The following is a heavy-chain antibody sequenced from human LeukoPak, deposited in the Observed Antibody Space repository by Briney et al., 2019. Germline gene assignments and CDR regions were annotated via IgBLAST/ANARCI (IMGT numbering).Heavy chain of an antibody. CDR3: AVIDGVLGELSNLDAFDI. CDR2: INPNSGGT. D-gene: IGHD3-10*01. CDR1: GYTFTGYY. J-gene: IGHJ3*02. Sequence: ASVKVSCKASGYTFTGYYMHWVRQAPGQELEWMGWINPNSGGTNYAQKFQGRVTMTRDTSISTAYMELSRLRSDDTAVYYCAVIDGVLGELSNLDAFDIWGQGTMVTVSS. V-gene: IGHV1-2*02.